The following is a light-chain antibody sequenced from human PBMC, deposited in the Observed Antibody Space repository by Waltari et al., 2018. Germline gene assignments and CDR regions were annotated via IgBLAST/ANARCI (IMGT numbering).Light chain of an antibody. CDR2: AAS. Sequence: DIQMTQSPSSVSASVGDRVTITCRASQGINTWLAWYQQKPGKAPTLLIYAASRLQSGVPSRFSGSGSGTDFTLAISSLQPEDFATYYCQQANSFPLAFGGGTKVEIK. CDR3: QQANSFPLA. J-gene: IGKJ4*01. V-gene: IGKV1-12*01. CDR1: QGINTW.